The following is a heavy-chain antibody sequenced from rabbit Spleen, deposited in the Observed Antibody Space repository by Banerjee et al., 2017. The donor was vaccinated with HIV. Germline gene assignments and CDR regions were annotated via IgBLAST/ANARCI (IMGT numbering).Heavy chain of an antibody. J-gene: IGHJ3*01. CDR2: IYAGSSGSA. CDR3: ARGATSNGDGYEL. D-gene: IGHD6-1*01. CDR1: GFSFSSSDY. Sequence: QSLEESGGDLVKPGASLTLTCTASGFSFSSSDYMCWVRQAPGKGLEWIGCIYAGSSGSAYYASWVKSRFTISKTSSTTVTLQMTSLTAADTATYFCARGATSNGDGYELWGQGTLVTVS. V-gene: IGHV1S40*01.